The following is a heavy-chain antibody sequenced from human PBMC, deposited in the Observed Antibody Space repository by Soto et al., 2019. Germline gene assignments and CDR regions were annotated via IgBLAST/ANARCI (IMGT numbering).Heavy chain of an antibody. J-gene: IGHJ4*02. Sequence: GGSLRLSCAASGFTFSSYAMHWVRQAPGKGLEWVAVISYDGSNKYYADSVKGRFTISRDNSNTLYLQMNGLRAEDTAVYYCARDKLQTIAMYYFDYWGQGTLVTVSS. CDR3: ARDKLQTIAMYYFDY. CDR2: ISYDGSNK. D-gene: IGHD3-9*01. CDR1: GFTFSSYA. V-gene: IGHV3-30-3*01.